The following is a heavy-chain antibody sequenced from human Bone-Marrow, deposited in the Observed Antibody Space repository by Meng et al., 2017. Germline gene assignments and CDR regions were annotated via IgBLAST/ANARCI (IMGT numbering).Heavy chain of an antibody. Sequence: VQLQQWGAGLLKPSETLSLTCAGFGGSLSGYYCNWFRQPPGKGLGWIGGSDHFGNTIYNPSLKGRLTISVDTSKNQISLRLSSVIAADTAVYYCVYFWSGYFTSGQGTLVTVSS. CDR2: SDHFGNT. CDR3: VYFWSGYFT. D-gene: IGHD3-3*01. V-gene: IGHV4-34*01. CDR1: GGSLSGYY. J-gene: IGHJ5*02.